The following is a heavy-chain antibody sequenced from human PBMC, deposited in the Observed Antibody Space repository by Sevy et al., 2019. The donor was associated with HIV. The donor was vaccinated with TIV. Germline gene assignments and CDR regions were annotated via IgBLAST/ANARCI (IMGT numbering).Heavy chain of an antibody. CDR1: GYTFTSYD. J-gene: IGHJ6*02. Sequence: ASVKVSCKASGYTFTSYDINWVRQATGQGLEWMGWMNPNSGNTGYAQKFQGRVTMTRNTSISTAYMDLSSLRSEDTAVYYCARGRGYDSSGYPFYYGMDVWGQGTTVTVSS. V-gene: IGHV1-8*01. D-gene: IGHD3-22*01. CDR2: MNPNSGNT. CDR3: ARGRGYDSSGYPFYYGMDV.